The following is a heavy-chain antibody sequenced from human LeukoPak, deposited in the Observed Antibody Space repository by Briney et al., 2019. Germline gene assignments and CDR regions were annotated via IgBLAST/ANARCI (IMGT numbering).Heavy chain of an antibody. J-gene: IGHJ4*02. D-gene: IGHD6-13*01. V-gene: IGHV1-46*01. CDR3: ARAGYSSSWYSEGFDY. CDR2: INPSGGST. CDR1: GYTFTIYY. Sequence: ASVKVSFKASGYTFTIYYMHWVRQAPGQGLGWLGIINPSGGSTSYAQKFQGRVTMTRDTSTSTVYMELSSLRSEDTAVYYCARAGYSSSWYSEGFDYWGQGTLVTVSS.